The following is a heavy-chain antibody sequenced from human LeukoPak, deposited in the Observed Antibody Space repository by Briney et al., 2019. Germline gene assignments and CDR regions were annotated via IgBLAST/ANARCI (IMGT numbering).Heavy chain of an antibody. CDR3: ARAGGIEVVPAAIPWFDP. J-gene: IGHJ5*02. Sequence: SVKVSCKASGGTFSSYAISWVRQAPGQGLEWMGGIIPIFGTANYAQKFQGRVTITTDESTSTAYMELSSLRSEDTAVYYCARAGGIEVVPAAIPWFDPWGQGTLVTVSS. CDR2: IIPIFGTA. D-gene: IGHD2-2*01. V-gene: IGHV1-69*05. CDR1: GGTFSSYA.